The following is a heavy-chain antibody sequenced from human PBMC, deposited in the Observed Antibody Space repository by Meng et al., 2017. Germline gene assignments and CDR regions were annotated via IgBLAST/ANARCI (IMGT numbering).Heavy chain of an antibody. J-gene: IGHJ4*02. CDR3: ARPCHYYDSSGYYYGY. V-gene: IGHV3-7*01. Sequence: GESLKISCAASGFTFSSYWMSWVRQAPGKGLEWVANIKQDGSEKYYVDSVKGRFTISRDNAKNSLYLQMNSLRAEDTAVYYCARPCHYYDSSGYYYGYWGRGTLVTVSS. D-gene: IGHD3-22*01. CDR2: IKQDGSEK. CDR1: GFTFSSYW.